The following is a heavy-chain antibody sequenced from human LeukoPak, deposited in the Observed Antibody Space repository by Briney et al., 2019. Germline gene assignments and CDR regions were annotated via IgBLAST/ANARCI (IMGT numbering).Heavy chain of an antibody. Sequence: SETLSLTCTVSGGSISPYYWNWIRQPPGKGLEWIGYIYYSGSADYNPALKSRVTISVDTSKNQISLKLSSVTAADTAVYYCARDKVPGDYWGQGTLVTVSS. V-gene: IGHV4-59*01. D-gene: IGHD1-1*01. CDR2: IYYSGSA. J-gene: IGHJ4*02. CDR3: ARDKVPGDY. CDR1: GGSISPYY.